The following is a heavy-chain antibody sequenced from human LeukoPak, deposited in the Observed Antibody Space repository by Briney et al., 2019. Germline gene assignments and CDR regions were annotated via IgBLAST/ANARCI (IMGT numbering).Heavy chain of an antibody. V-gene: IGHV4-59*01. CDR2: IYYSGST. CDR1: GGSISSYY. CDR3: ARVESRKRVATIFDY. J-gene: IGHJ4*02. Sequence: PLETLSLTCTVSGGSISSYYWSWIRQPPGKGLEWIGYIYYSGSTNYNPSLKSRVTISVDTSKNQFSLKLSSVTAADTAVYYCARVESRKRVATIFDYWGQGTLVTVSS. D-gene: IGHD5-12*01.